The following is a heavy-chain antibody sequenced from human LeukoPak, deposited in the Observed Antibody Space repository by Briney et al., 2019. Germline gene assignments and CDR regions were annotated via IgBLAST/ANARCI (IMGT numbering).Heavy chain of an antibody. Sequence: GGSLRLSCAASGFTFDDYAMHWVRQAPGKGLMWVSRLKSDGSSTGYADSVKGRFTISRDNAKNTLYLQMNSLRVEDTAVYYCAGTKYIGSAIDYWGQGTLVTVSS. CDR1: GFTFDDYA. CDR3: AGTKYIGSAIDY. V-gene: IGHV3-74*01. D-gene: IGHD1-26*01. J-gene: IGHJ4*02. CDR2: LKSDGSST.